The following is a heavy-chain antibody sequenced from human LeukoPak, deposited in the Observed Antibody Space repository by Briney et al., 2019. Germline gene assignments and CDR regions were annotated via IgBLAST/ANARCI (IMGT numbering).Heavy chain of an antibody. D-gene: IGHD3-22*01. V-gene: IGHV1-46*01. CDR3: ATVGPPTYYYDSSGYPPGFDI. Sequence: ASVKVSCKASGYSFTSHYMHWVRQAPGQGLEWLGLINPSGSSTLYAQKFQGRVTMTEDTSTDTAYMELSSLRSEDTAVYYCATVGPPTYYYDSSGYPPGFDIWGQGTMVTVSS. J-gene: IGHJ3*02. CDR2: INPSGSST. CDR1: GYSFTSHY.